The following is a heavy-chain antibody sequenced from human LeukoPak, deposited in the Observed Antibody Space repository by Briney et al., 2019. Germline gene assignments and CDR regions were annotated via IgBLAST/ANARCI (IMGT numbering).Heavy chain of an antibody. CDR2: ISGDGGST. V-gene: IGHV3-23*01. CDR1: GFTFSSYA. D-gene: IGHD6-13*01. CDR3: ARDSSSWHWANYFDY. Sequence: GGSLRLSCAASGFTFSSYAMSWVRQAPGKGLEWVSVISGDGGSTYHADSVKGRFTISRDNAKNSLYLQMNSLRAEDTAVYYCARDSSSWHWANYFDYWGQGTLVTVSS. J-gene: IGHJ4*02.